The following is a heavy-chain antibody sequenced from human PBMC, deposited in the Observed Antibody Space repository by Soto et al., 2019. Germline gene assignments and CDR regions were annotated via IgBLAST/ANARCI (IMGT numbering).Heavy chain of an antibody. J-gene: IGHJ3*02. CDR2: IYYSGST. D-gene: IGHD6-19*01. Sequence: SETLSLTCTVSGGSISSGGYYWSWIRQHPGKGLEWIGYIYYSGSTYYNPSLKSRVTISVDTSKNQFSLKLSSVTAADTAVYYCARPPPYNSEGAFDIWGQGTMVTVSS. V-gene: IGHV4-31*03. CDR1: GGSISSGGYY. CDR3: ARPPPYNSEGAFDI.